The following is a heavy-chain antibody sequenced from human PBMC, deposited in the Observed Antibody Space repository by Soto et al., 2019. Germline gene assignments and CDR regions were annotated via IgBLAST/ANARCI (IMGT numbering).Heavy chain of an antibody. CDR3: ARPPYSASYYYFDK. D-gene: IGHD1-26*01. V-gene: IGHV5-51*01. Sequence: GESLKISCKASGYSFTSYWIGWVRQMPGKGLEWMGIIYPGDSDTIYSPSFQGQVTISADKSISTAYLQWNSLKASDTAMYYCARPPYSASYYYFDKWGQGTSVTVSS. CDR1: GYSFTSYW. CDR2: IYPGDSDT. J-gene: IGHJ4*02.